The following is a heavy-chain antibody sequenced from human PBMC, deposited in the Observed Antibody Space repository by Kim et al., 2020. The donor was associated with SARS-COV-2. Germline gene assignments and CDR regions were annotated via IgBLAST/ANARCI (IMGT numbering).Heavy chain of an antibody. CDR2: ISGSGGST. D-gene: IGHD5-12*01. CDR1: GFTFSSYA. Sequence: GGSLRLSCAASGFTFSSYAMSWVRQAPGKGLEWVSAISGSGGSTYYADSVKGRFTISRDNSKNTLYLQMNSLRAEDTAVYYCASSGYSGYEDTQGYYYGMDVWGQGTTVTVSS. V-gene: IGHV3-23*01. J-gene: IGHJ6*02. CDR3: ASSGYSGYEDTQGYYYGMDV.